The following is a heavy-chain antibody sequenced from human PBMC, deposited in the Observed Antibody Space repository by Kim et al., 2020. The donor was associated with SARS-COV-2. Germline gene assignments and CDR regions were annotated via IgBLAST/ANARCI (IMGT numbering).Heavy chain of an antibody. D-gene: IGHD3-10*01. CDR1: GGSFSGYY. J-gene: IGHJ6*03. V-gene: IGHV4-34*01. CDR2: INHSGST. CDR3: ARGRGSGSHRYYYYMDV. Sequence: SETLSLTCAVYGGSFSGYYWSWIRQPPGKGLEWIGEINHSGSTNYNPSLKSRVTISVDTSKNQFSLKLSSVTAADTAVYYCARGRGSGSHRYYYYMDVWGKGTTVTVSS.